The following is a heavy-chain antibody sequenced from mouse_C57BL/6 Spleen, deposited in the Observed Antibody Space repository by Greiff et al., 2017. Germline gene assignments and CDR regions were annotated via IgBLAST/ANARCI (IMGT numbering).Heavy chain of an antibody. Sequence: VQLQQSGPELVKPGASVKISCKASGYAFSSSWMNWVKQRPGKGLEWIGRIYPGDGDTNYNGKFKGKATLTADKSSSTAYMQLSSLTSEDSAVYFCASSSDYYGSSYVAYWGQGTLVTVSA. CDR3: ASSSDYYGSSYVAY. CDR1: GYAFSSSW. CDR2: IYPGDGDT. V-gene: IGHV1-82*01. D-gene: IGHD1-1*01. J-gene: IGHJ3*01.